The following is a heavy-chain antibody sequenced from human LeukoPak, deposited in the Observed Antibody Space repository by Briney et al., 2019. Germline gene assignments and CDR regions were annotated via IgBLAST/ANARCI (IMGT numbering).Heavy chain of an antibody. CDR1: GYTFTSYD. J-gene: IGHJ3*02. Sequence: ASVKVSCKASGYTFTSYDINWVRQATGQGLEWMGWMNPNSGNTGYAQKFQGRATITRNTSISTAYMELNSLRAEDTAVYYCARERENAFDIWGQGTMVTVSS. CDR2: MNPNSGNT. D-gene: IGHD6-25*01. V-gene: IGHV1-8*03. CDR3: ARERENAFDI.